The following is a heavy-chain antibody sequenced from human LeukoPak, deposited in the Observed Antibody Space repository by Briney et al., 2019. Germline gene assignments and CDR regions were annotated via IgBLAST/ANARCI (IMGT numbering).Heavy chain of an antibody. CDR2: INPSGGST. V-gene: IGHV1-46*01. D-gene: IGHD3-22*01. CDR3: ATTSPAYYYDRRGAFDI. J-gene: IGHJ3*02. CDR1: GYTFTSYY. Sequence: ASVKVSCKASGYTFTSYYMHWVRQAPGQGLEWMGIINPSGGSTSYAQKFQGRVTMTRDTSTSTVYMELSSLRSEDTAVYYCATTSPAYYYDRRGAFDIWGQGTMVTVSS.